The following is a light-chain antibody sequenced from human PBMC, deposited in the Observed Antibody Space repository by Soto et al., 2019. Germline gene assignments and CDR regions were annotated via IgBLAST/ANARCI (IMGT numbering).Light chain of an antibody. Sequence: EIVLTQSPGTLSLSPGERATLSCRASQSVSSSYLAWYQQKPGQAPRLLIYDTSSRATAIPDRFSGRGSGTDFTLTISRLEPEDFAVYYCQQYGSSSWTFGQGTKVEIK. J-gene: IGKJ1*01. CDR3: QQYGSSSWT. V-gene: IGKV3-20*01. CDR1: QSVSSSY. CDR2: DTS.